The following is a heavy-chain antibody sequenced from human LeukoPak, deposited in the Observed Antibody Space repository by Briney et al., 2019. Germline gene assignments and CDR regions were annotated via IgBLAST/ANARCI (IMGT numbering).Heavy chain of an antibody. V-gene: IGHV3-21*01. CDR3: ARVGIRFLEQYYFDY. Sequence: GGSLRLSCAASGFTFSNYGMHWVRQAPGKGLEWLSYISTSSSYIYYADSVKGRFTVSRDNVMNSLFLQMNSLIAEDTAVYYCARVGIRFLEQYYFDYWGQGTLVTVSS. CDR2: ISTSSSYI. J-gene: IGHJ4*02. CDR1: GFTFSNYG. D-gene: IGHD3-3*01.